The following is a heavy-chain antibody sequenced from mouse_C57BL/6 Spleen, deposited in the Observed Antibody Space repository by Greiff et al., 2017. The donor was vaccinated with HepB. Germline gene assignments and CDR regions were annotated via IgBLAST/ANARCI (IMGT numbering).Heavy chain of an antibody. J-gene: IGHJ2*01. CDR2: IWSGGST. D-gene: IGHD1-1*01. CDR3: ARDGVVARYYFDY. Sequence: QVQLKQSGPGLVQPSQSLSITCTVSGFSLTSYGVHWVRQSPGKGLEWLGVIWSGGSTDYNAAFISRLSISKDNSKSQVFFKMNSLQADDTAIYYCARDGVVARYYFDYWGQGTTLTVSS. CDR1: GFSLTSYG. V-gene: IGHV2-2*01.